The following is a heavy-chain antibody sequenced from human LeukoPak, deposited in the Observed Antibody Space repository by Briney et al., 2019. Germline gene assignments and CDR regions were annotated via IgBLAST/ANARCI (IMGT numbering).Heavy chain of an antibody. CDR3: ARHHSGVFYGKKKYNWFDP. J-gene: IGHJ5*02. D-gene: IGHD7-27*01. CDR2: IYYSGST. Sequence: NASETLSLTCTVSGVSISSSSYYWGWIRQPPGKGVEWIGSIYYSGSTYYNPSLKSRVTISVDTSKNQFSLKLSSVTAADTAVYYCARHHSGVFYGKKKYNWFDPWGQGTLVTVSS. V-gene: IGHV4-39*01. CDR1: GVSISSSSYY.